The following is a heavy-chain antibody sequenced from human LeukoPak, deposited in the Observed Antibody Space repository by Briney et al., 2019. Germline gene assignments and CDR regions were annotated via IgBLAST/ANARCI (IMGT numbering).Heavy chain of an antibody. Sequence: PGGSLRLSCAASGFTFSSYAMSWVRQAPGQGLEWVSAISSSGGSTYYADSVKGRFTISRDNSKNTLYLQMNSLSAEDTAVYYCAKDLGGTGTWGGDYWGQGTLVTVSS. V-gene: IGHV3-23*01. CDR2: ISSSGGST. CDR3: AKDLGGTGTWGGDY. CDR1: GFTFSSYA. J-gene: IGHJ4*02. D-gene: IGHD1-7*01.